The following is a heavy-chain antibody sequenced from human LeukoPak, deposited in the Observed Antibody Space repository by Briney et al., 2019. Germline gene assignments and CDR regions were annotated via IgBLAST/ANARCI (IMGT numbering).Heavy chain of an antibody. CDR2: IYYSGST. Sequence: SETLSLTCTVSGGSISSSSYYWGWIRQPPGKGLEWIGSIYYSGSTYYNPSLKSRVSISVDTSKNQFSLKLSSVTAADTAVYYCAHSEGGDSSGWSHDAFDIWGQGTMVTVSS. CDR3: AHSEGGDSSGWSHDAFDI. V-gene: IGHV4-39*07. D-gene: IGHD6-19*01. J-gene: IGHJ3*02. CDR1: GGSISSSSYY.